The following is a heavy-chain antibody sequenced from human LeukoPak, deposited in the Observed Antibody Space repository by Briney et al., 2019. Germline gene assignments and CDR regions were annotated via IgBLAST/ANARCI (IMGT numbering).Heavy chain of an antibody. D-gene: IGHD2-2*01. CDR1: GFTFSNFA. CDR2: ISSNGGST. V-gene: IGHV3-64*01. CDR3: AREVPAAVAYFDY. Sequence: GGSLRLSCAASGFTFSNFAMHWVRQAPGKGLEYVSAISSNGGSTYYANSVRARFTISRDNSKNTLYLQMGSLRAEDMAVYYRAREVPAAVAYFDYWGQGTLVTVSS. J-gene: IGHJ4*02.